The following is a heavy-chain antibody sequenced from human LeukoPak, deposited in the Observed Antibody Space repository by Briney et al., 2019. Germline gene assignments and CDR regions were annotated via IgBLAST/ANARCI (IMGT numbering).Heavy chain of an antibody. CDR1: GFTFSDYY. V-gene: IGHV3-11*04. D-gene: IGHD1-26*01. CDR3: TTSTLYSGSYPGDY. J-gene: IGHJ4*02. Sequence: PGGSLRLSCAASGFTFSDYYMSWFRQAPGKGLECISYLNSSGGPTYYADSVKGRFTVSGDNAKNSLYLQMNSLRVEDTAVYYCTTSTLYSGSYPGDYWGQGTLVTVSS. CDR2: LNSSGGPT.